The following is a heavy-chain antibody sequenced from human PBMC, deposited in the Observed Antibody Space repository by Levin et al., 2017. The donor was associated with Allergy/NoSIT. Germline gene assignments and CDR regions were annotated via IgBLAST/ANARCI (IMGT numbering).Heavy chain of an antibody. CDR2: IYYSGST. J-gene: IGHJ6*03. V-gene: IGHV4-59*01. Sequence: SETLSLTCTVSGGSISSYYWSWIRQPPGKGLEWIGYIYYSGSTNYNPSLKSRVTISVDTSKNQFPLKLSSVTAADTAVYYCARVRGDFEILWFGELSGYYYYYMDVWGKGTTVTVSS. CDR1: GGSISSYY. D-gene: IGHD3-10*01. CDR3: ARVRGDFEILWFGELSGYYYYYMDV.